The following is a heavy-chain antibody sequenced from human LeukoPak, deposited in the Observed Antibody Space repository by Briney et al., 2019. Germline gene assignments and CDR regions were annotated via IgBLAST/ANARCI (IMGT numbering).Heavy chain of an antibody. J-gene: IGHJ4*02. CDR2: IIPISGTA. D-gene: IGHD5-18*01. V-gene: IGHV1-69*06. Sequence: SVKVSCKASGGTFSSYAISWVRQAPGQGLEWMGGIIPISGTANYAQKFQGRVTITADKSTSTAYMELSSLRSEDTAVYYCARELGYSYGSFDYWGQGTLVTVSS. CDR1: GGTFSSYA. CDR3: ARELGYSYGSFDY.